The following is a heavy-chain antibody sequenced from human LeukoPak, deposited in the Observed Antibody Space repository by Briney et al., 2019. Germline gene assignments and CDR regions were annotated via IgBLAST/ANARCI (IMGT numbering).Heavy chain of an antibody. CDR1: GFTFSTYG. D-gene: IGHD6-19*01. CDR2: ISYDGDTK. CDR3: AHSKAVAGFGTFDY. J-gene: IGHJ4*02. Sequence: QPGGSLRLSCAASGFTFSTYGMHWVRQAPGKGLEWVAVISYDGDTKYYADSVKGRFTISRDNSQNTLYLQMNSLRAEDTAVYYCAHSKAVAGFGTFDYWGQGTLVTVSS. V-gene: IGHV3-30*03.